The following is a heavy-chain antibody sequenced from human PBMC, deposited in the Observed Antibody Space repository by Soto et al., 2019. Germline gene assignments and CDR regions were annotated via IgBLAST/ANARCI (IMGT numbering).Heavy chain of an antibody. CDR1: GGTFSYYT. V-gene: IGHV1-69*02. Sequence: QVQLVQSGAEVKKPGSSVKVSCKASGGTFSYYTISWVRQAPGQGLEWMGRIIPILDIPNYAQKFQGRVTINADKSTNTAYMELSSLRSEDTAVYYCASPRNGSSWWHYYYGMDVWGQGTTVTVSS. J-gene: IGHJ6*02. CDR2: IIPILDIP. CDR3: ASPRNGSSWWHYYYGMDV. D-gene: IGHD6-13*01.